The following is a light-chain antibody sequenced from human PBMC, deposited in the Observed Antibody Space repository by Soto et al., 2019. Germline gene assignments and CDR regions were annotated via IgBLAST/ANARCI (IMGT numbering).Light chain of an antibody. J-gene: IGKJ1*01. CDR2: DAS. Sequence: DIQMTQSPSTLSASVGDRVTITCRASQSISPWLAWYQQKAGKAPKLLIYDASSLESGVPSRFSDCGSGTEFTLTISSLQPDDFATYDCQQYESNSRTFGPGTKVEIK. V-gene: IGKV1-5*01. CDR1: QSISPW. CDR3: QQYESNSRT.